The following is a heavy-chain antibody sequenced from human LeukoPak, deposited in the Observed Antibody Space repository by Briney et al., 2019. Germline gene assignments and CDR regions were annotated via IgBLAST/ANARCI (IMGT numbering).Heavy chain of an antibody. CDR1: GFTFSSYA. CDR3: ARSGYYFDY. D-gene: IGHD3-3*01. J-gene: IGHJ4*02. CDR2: ISYDGSNK. Sequence: QPGGSLRLSCAASGFTFSSYAMHWVRQAPGKGLEWVAVISYDGSNKYYADSVKGRFTISRDNSKNTLYLQMNSLRAEDTAVYYCARSGYYFDYWGQGTLVTVSS. V-gene: IGHV3-30-3*01.